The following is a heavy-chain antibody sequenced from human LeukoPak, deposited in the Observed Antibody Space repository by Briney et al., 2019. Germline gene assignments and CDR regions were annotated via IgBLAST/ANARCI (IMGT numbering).Heavy chain of an antibody. CDR2: ISYDGSNK. CDR3: AIQYGDYSDAFDI. Sequence: PGRSLRLSCAASGFTFSSYAMHWVRQAPGKGLEWVAVISYDGSNKYYADSVKGRFTTSRDNSTNTPYLQMNSLRAEDTAVYYCAIQYGDYSDAFDIWGQGTMVTVSS. D-gene: IGHD4-17*01. J-gene: IGHJ3*02. V-gene: IGHV3-30-3*01. CDR1: GFTFSSYA.